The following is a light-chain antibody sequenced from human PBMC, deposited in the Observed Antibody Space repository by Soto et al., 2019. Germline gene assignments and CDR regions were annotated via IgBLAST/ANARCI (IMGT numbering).Light chain of an antibody. CDR3: AAWDDSLSGPSYV. Sequence: QSVLTQPPSASGTPGQRVTISCSGSSSNIGSNYVYWYQQLPGMAPKLLIYRNNQRPSGVPDRFSGSKSGTSASLAISGLRSEDEADYYCAAWDDSLSGPSYVFGTGTKVTVL. V-gene: IGLV1-47*01. CDR2: RNN. J-gene: IGLJ1*01. CDR1: SSNIGSNY.